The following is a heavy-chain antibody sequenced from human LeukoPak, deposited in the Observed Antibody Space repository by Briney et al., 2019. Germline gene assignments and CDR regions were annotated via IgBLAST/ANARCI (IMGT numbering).Heavy chain of an antibody. D-gene: IGHD1/OR15-1a*01. Sequence: PGGSLRLSCAASGFTFSSYEMNWVRQAPVKGLEWVSYISSSASTRNYADSVKGRFTMSRDNAKNSLYLQMSSLRAEDTAVYYCARENTEDAFDIWGQGTMVIVSS. CDR1: GFTFSSYE. V-gene: IGHV3-48*03. CDR3: ARENTEDAFDI. CDR2: ISSSASTR. J-gene: IGHJ3*02.